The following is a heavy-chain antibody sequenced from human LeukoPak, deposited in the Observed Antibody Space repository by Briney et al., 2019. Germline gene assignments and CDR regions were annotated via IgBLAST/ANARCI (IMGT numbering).Heavy chain of an antibody. CDR1: GGSCSGYY. J-gene: IGHJ4*02. V-gene: IGHV4-34*01. CDR2: INHSGST. CDR3: ARGNMITFGGVIGKEFDY. Sequence: SETLTLTCADYGGSCSGYYWSWVRQPPGKELEWIGEINHSGSTNYNPSLKSRVTISVDTSKNQFSLKLSSVTAADTAVYYCARGNMITFGGVIGKEFDYWGQGTLVTVSS. D-gene: IGHD3-16*02.